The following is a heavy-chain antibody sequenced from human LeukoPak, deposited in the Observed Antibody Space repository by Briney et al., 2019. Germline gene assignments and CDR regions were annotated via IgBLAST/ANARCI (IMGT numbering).Heavy chain of an antibody. CDR1: GFTFSSST. CDR3: AKDRSYDGNNYLDY. D-gene: IGHD3-22*01. J-gene: IGHJ4*02. Sequence: AGGSLRLSCAASGFTFSSSTMSWVRQAPGKGLEWVSSISGSGDSTWYADSVKGRFTISRDNSKNTLSQQMNSLRAEDTAVYYCAKDRSYDGNNYLDYWGQGTLVTVSS. V-gene: IGHV3-23*01. CDR2: ISGSGDST.